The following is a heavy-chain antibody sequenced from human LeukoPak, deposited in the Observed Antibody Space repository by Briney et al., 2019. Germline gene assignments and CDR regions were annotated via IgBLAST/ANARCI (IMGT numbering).Heavy chain of an antibody. CDR1: GDSLNTYY. CDR3: ARVVRGVVTSNWFDP. V-gene: IGHV4-59*13. J-gene: IGHJ5*02. CDR2: VAYSGSS. Sequence: SETLSLTCTVSGDSLNTYYWTWIRQTPGKGLEWIGFVAYSGSSNYNPSLKSRVSISIDTSKNQFSLALTSVTPADTDVYYCARVVRGVVTSNWFDPWGQGTLVTVSS. D-gene: IGHD2-21*02.